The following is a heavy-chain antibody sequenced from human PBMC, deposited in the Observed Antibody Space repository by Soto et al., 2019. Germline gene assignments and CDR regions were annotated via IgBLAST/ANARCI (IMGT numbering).Heavy chain of an antibody. Sequence: SETLSLTCAVSGGSISSGGYSWSWIRQPPGKGLEWIGCIYHSGSTYYNPSLKSRVTISVDRSKNQFSLKLSSVTAADTAVYYCARDVHTPYYYYGMDVWGQGTTVTVSS. D-gene: IGHD2-2*02. J-gene: IGHJ6*02. CDR1: GGSISSGGYS. CDR2: IYHSGST. CDR3: ARDVHTPYYYYGMDV. V-gene: IGHV4-30-2*01.